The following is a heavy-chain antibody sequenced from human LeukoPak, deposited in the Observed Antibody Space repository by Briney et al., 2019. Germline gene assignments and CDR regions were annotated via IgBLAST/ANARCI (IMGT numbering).Heavy chain of an antibody. CDR3: AREMDYGGFDY. J-gene: IGHJ4*02. CDR1: GFTVSSNY. Sequence: PGGSLRLSCAASGFTVSSNYMSWVRQAPGKGLEWVSVIYSGGSTYYADSVKGRSTISRDNSKNTLYLQMNSLRAEDTAVYYCAREMDYGGFDYWGQGTLVTVSS. V-gene: IGHV3-53*01. CDR2: IYSGGST. D-gene: IGHD4-23*01.